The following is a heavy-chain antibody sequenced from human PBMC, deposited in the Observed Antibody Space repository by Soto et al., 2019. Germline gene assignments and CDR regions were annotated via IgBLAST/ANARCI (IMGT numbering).Heavy chain of an antibody. CDR1: GFTFNIYS. J-gene: IGHJ4*02. D-gene: IGHD6-19*01. Sequence: EVQLVESGGGLVQPGGSLRLSCAASGFTFNIYSMNWVRQAPGKGLEWVSYITSDTATIHYGDSVRGRFTSSRDNAEKSLVLELNCLSDEDRGGLFCARSVAGRLDSWGRGALVTVS. CDR3: ARSVAGRLDS. V-gene: IGHV3-48*02. CDR2: ITSDTATI.